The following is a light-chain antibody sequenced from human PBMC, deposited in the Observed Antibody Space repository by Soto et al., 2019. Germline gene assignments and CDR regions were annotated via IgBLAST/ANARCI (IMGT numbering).Light chain of an antibody. Sequence: QSVLTQPPSVSGAPGQRVTISCTGSFSNIGARFDVHWYQQLPGTAPKLIISGNTNRPSGVPDRFSGSKSGTSASLAITGLQAEDEADYYCQSYDNTLSGWVFGGGTKVTVL. J-gene: IGLJ3*02. CDR3: QSYDNTLSGWV. CDR2: GNT. CDR1: FSNIGARFD. V-gene: IGLV1-40*01.